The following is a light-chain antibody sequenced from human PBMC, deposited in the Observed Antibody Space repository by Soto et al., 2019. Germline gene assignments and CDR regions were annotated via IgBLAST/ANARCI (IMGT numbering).Light chain of an antibody. J-gene: IGLJ1*01. V-gene: IGLV2-14*01. CDR3: SSYTNINTRACV. CDR2: EVT. Sequence: QAVVTQPASVSGSPGQSITIYCTGTSGDIGSYNRVSWYQQHPGKAPKLIIYEVTDRPSGVSNRFSGSKSGNTASLTISGLQAEDEAEYYCSSYTNINTRACVFGTGTKVTVL. CDR1: SGDIGSYNR.